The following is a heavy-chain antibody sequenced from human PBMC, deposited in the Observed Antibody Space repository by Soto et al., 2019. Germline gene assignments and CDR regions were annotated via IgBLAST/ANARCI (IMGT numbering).Heavy chain of an antibody. Sequence: EVQLLESGGGLVQPGGSLRLSCAASGFTFSSYAMTWVRQAPGKGLEWVSAISGIGNTSYYADSVKGRFTISRDSSKKMLYLQMNSLRPEDTAVYYCAKDRGRTWYEDYWGQGTLVSVSS. V-gene: IGHV3-23*01. D-gene: IGHD6-13*01. CDR1: GFTFSSYA. CDR3: AKDRGRTWYEDY. J-gene: IGHJ4*02. CDR2: ISGIGNTS.